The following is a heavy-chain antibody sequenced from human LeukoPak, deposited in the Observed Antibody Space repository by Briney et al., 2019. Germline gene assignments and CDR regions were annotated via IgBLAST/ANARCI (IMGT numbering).Heavy chain of an antibody. CDR2: VSGSGGST. CDR3: AKWSGDYPSYYLDY. CDR1: GFTFSNYA. J-gene: IGHJ4*02. V-gene: IGHV3-23*01. D-gene: IGHD4-17*01. Sequence: GGSLRLSCATSGFTFSNYALSWVRQAPGKGLQWVSAVSGSGGSTYYADSVKGRFTISRDASKNTVYLQMNSLRAEDTAVYSCAKWSGDYPSYYLDYWGQGTLVTVSS.